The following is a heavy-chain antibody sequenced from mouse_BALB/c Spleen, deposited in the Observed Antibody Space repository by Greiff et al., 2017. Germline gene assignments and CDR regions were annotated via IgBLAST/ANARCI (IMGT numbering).Heavy chain of an antibody. J-gene: IGHJ3*01. D-gene: IGHD1-2*01. CDR3: VRDDGATATAY. CDR2: IWTGGGT. CDR1: GFSLTSYD. Sequence: VMLVESGPGLVAPSQSLSITCTVSGFSLTSYDISWIRQPPGKGLEWLGVIWTGGGTNYNSAFMSRLSISKDNSKSQVFLKMNSLQTDDTAIYYCVRDDGATATAYWGQGTLVTVSA. V-gene: IGHV2-9-2*01.